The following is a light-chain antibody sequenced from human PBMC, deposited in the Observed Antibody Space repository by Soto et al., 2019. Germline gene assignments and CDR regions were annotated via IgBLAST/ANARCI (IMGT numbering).Light chain of an antibody. CDR3: ETWDSSLSAGV. V-gene: IGLV1-51*02. Sequence: QSVLTQPPSVSAAPGQKVTISCSGSSSNIGNNYVSWYQQLPGTASKLLIYENNKRPSGIPDRFSGSKSGTSATLGITGLQTGDEADYYCETWDSSLSAGVFGGGTQLTVL. J-gene: IGLJ3*02. CDR1: SSNIGNNY. CDR2: ENN.